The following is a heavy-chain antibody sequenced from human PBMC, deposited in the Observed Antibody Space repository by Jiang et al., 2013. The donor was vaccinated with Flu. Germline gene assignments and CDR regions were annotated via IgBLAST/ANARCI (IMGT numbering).Heavy chain of an antibody. CDR1: GYTFTNYY. J-gene: IGHJ4*02. D-gene: IGHD5-24*01. V-gene: IGHV1-46*01. Sequence: SGAEVKKPGASVKVSCKASGYTFTNYYIHWVRQAPGQGLEWMGIINPGGGGTSYAQKFQGRVTMTRDTSTSIVYMELSSLRSDDTAVYYCARHVGRDGYSYDYWGQGTLVTVSS. CDR3: ARHVGRDGYSYDY. CDR2: INPGGGGT.